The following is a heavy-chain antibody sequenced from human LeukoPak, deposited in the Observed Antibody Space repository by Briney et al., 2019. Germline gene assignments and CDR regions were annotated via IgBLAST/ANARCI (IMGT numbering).Heavy chain of an antibody. Sequence: PSETLSLTCTVSGGSISSYYWSWIRQPPGKGLEWIGYIHYSGSTNYNPSLKSRVTISVDTSKNQFSLKLSSVTAADTAVYYCARSSALITMVRGSVYGMDVWGQGTTVTVS. CDR1: GGSISSYY. J-gene: IGHJ6*02. V-gene: IGHV4-59*01. CDR3: ARSSALITMVRGSVYGMDV. CDR2: IHYSGST. D-gene: IGHD3-10*01.